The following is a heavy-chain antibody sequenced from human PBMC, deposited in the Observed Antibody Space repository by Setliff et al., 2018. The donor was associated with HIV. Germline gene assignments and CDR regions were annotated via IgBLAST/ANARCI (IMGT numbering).Heavy chain of an antibody. J-gene: IGHJ4*02. CDR2: INHSGST. CDR3: ARGPPGSSIGWYVGY. V-gene: IGHV4-34*01. CDR1: GGSFSGFY. D-gene: IGHD6-19*01. Sequence: SETLSLTCAVYGGSFSGFYWNWIRQPPGKGLEWIGEINHSGSTDYNPSLKSRVTISVDTSKNQFSLRLSSVIAADTAVYYCARGPPGSSIGWYVGYWGQGTQVTVSS.